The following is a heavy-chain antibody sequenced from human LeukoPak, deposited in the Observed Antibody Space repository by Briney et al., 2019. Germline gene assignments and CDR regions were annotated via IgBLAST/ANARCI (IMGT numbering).Heavy chain of an antibody. J-gene: IGHJ4*02. CDR1: GFTFSSYA. D-gene: IGHD3-22*01. CDR2: ISGSGGST. CDR3: ARATYDSSGYYRYYFDY. Sequence: GGSLRLSCAASGFTFSSYAMSWVRQAPGKGLEWVSAISGSGGSTYYADSVKGRFTISRDNSKNTLYLQMNTLRAEDTAVYYCARATYDSSGYYRYYFDYWGQGTLVTVSS. V-gene: IGHV3-23*01.